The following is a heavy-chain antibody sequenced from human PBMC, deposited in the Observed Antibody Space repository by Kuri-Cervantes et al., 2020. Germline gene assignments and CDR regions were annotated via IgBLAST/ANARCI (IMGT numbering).Heavy chain of an antibody. CDR2: IYTSGST. CDR1: GGSISSGSYY. D-gene: IGHD3/OR15-3a*01. V-gene: IGHV4-61*02. J-gene: IGHJ4*02. CDR3: VLDPERDGLNFDY. Sequence: LRLSCTVSGGSISSGSYYWSWIRQPAGRGLEWIGRIYTSGSTNYNPSLKSRVTISVDTSKNQFSLKLSSVIAADTAVYYCVLDPERDGLNFDYWGQGILVTVSS.